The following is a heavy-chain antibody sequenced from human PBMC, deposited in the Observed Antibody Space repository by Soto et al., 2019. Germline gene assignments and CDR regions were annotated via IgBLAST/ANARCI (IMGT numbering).Heavy chain of an antibody. CDR2: INHSGST. V-gene: IGHV4-34*01. CDR3: ARGMGFNWFDP. J-gene: IGHJ5*02. D-gene: IGHD3-16*01. CDR1: GGSFSGYY. Sequence: QVQLQQWGAGLLKPSETLSLTCAVYGGSFSGYYCSWIRQPPGKGLEWIGEINHSGSTNYNPSLKSRVTISVDTSKNQFSLKLSSVTAADTAVYYCARGMGFNWFDPWGQGTLVTVSS.